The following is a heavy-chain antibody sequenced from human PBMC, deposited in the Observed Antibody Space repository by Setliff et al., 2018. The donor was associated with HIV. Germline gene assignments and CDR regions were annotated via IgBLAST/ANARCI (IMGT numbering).Heavy chain of an antibody. V-gene: IGHV4-38-2*01. Sequence: SETLSLTCGVSGYSMNSGYYWGWIRQPPGKGLEWIGNVYHTGSTYYNPSLKSRVTISVDTSKNQFSLKLSSVIAADTAVYYCARHAAGPDGPFDYWGQGTLVTVSS. D-gene: IGHD2-2*01. CDR3: ARHAAGPDGPFDY. CDR1: GYSMNSGYY. CDR2: VYHTGST. J-gene: IGHJ4*02.